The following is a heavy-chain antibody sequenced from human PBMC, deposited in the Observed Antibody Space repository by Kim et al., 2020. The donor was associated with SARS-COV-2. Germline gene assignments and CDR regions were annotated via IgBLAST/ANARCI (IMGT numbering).Heavy chain of an antibody. CDR3: ARIHFYLWEEVDS. J-gene: IGHJ4*02. Sequence: YNPYLTGRLPRSVDTSKNQFSLRLSSLTAADTALYYCARIHFYLWEEVDSWGQGTLVTVSS. D-gene: IGHD3-16*01. V-gene: IGHV4-59*01.